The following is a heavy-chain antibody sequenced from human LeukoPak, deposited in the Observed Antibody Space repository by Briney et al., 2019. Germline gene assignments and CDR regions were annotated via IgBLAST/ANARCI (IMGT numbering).Heavy chain of an antibody. CDR2: IYYSGST. CDR1: GGSISSSSYY. D-gene: IGHD3-9*01. Sequence: PSETLSLTCTVSGGSISSSSYYWGWIRQPPGKGLEWIGSIYYSGSTYYNPSLKSRVTISVDTSKNQFSLKLSSVTAADTAVYYCARHTYAILTDYWGQGTLVTVSS. V-gene: IGHV4-39*01. J-gene: IGHJ4*02. CDR3: ARHTYAILTDY.